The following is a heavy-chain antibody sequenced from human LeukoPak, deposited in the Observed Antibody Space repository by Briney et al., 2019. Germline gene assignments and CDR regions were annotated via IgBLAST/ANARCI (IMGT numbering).Heavy chain of an antibody. CDR1: GGTFSSYA. CDR2: IIPIFGTA. D-gene: IGHD3-22*01. CDR3: ARGTAYYYDSSGYYYFDY. V-gene: IGHV1-69*05. Sequence: FSVKVSCKASGGTFSSYAISWVRQAPGQGLEWMGGIIPIFGTANYAQKFQGRVTITTDESTSTAYMELSSLRSEDTAVYYCARGTAYYYDSSGYYYFDYWGQGTLVTVSS. J-gene: IGHJ4*02.